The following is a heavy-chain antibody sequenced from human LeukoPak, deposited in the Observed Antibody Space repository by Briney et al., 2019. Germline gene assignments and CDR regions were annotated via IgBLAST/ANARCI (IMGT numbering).Heavy chain of an antibody. J-gene: IGHJ4*02. D-gene: IGHD4-17*01. V-gene: IGHV7-4-1*02. CDR1: GYTFTSYA. CDR3: ARDLLQTTVTHLGY. CDR2: INTNTGNP. Sequence: GASVKVSCKASGYTFTSYAMNWVRQAPGQGLEWMGWINTNTGNPTYAQGFTGRFVFSLDTSVSTAYLQISSLKAEDTAVYYCARDLLQTTVTHLGYWGQGTLVTVSS.